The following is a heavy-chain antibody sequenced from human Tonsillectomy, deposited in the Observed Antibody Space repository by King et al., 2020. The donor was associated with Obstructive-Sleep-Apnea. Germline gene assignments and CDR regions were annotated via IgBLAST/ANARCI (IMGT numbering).Heavy chain of an antibody. CDR3: ARDIAKDY. Sequence: VQLVESGGGVVQPGRSLRLSCAASGFTFSSYAMHWVRQAPGKGLEWVAVISYDGSNKYYADSVKGRFTISRDNSKNTLYLQMNSLRAEDTAVYYCARDIAKDYWGKGTLVTVSS. CDR1: GFTFSSYA. D-gene: IGHD3-16*02. J-gene: IGHJ4*02. CDR2: ISYDGSNK. V-gene: IGHV3-30*04.